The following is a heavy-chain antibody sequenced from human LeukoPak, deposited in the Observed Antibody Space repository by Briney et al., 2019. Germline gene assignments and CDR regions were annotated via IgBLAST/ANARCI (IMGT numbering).Heavy chain of an antibody. CDR3: ARLGYSSSSTSYYYYMDV. D-gene: IGHD6-6*01. Sequence: PSETLSLTCTVSGGSISSSYWSWIRQPAGKGLEWIGRIYTSGTTSYNPSLKSRVSISVDKSKNQLSLKVSSVTAADTAVYYCARLGYSSSSTSYYYYMDVWGKGTTVTVSS. V-gene: IGHV4-4*07. CDR2: IYTSGTT. J-gene: IGHJ6*03. CDR1: GGSISSSY.